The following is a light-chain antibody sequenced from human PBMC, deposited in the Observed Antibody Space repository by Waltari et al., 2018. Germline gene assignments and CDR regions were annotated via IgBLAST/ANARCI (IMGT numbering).Light chain of an antibody. CDR1: QSVSSY. J-gene: IGKJ4*01. Sequence: EIVLTQSPATLSLSPGERATLSCRASQSVSSYLAWYQQKPGQAPRLLIYDASNRATGIPARFSGSGSGTDFTLTISSLEPEDFATYYCQQANNFPITFGGGTKVEIK. CDR3: QQANNFPIT. CDR2: DAS. V-gene: IGKV3-11*01.